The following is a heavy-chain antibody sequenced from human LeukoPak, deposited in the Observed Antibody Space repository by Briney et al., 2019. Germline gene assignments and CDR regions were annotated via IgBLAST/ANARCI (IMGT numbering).Heavy chain of an antibody. Sequence: PGGSLRLSCAASGFTFDDYAMHWVRQAPGKGLEWVSGISWNSGSIGYADSVKGRFTISRDNSKNTLYLQMNSLRAEDTAVYYCARGIVATIFLRRPNDDAFDIWGQGTMVTVSS. CDR3: ARGIVATIFLRRPNDDAFDI. CDR1: GFTFDDYA. CDR2: ISWNSGSI. V-gene: IGHV3-9*01. J-gene: IGHJ3*02. D-gene: IGHD5-12*01.